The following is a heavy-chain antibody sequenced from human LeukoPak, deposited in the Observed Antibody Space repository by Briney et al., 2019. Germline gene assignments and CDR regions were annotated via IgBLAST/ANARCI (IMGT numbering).Heavy chain of an antibody. CDR2: IKPIFGTA. CDR1: GGTFSNYT. D-gene: IGHD6-19*01. CDR3: ARGGLGIAVAGNFDP. Sequence: GASVKVSCKASGGTFSNYTISWVRQAPGQGLEWIGGIKPIFGTANYAQKFQGRVTITTDESTSTAYMELSSLRSEDTAVYYCARGGLGIAVAGNFDPWGQGTLVTVSS. V-gene: IGHV1-69*05. J-gene: IGHJ5*02.